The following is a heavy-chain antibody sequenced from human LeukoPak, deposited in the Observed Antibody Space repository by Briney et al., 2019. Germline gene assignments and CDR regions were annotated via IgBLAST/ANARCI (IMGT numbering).Heavy chain of an antibody. D-gene: IGHD2-8*01. V-gene: IGHV4-59*12. CDR3: ARGARYCTNGVCYRYWFDP. J-gene: IGHJ5*02. CDR2: IYYSGST. CDR1: GGSISSYY. Sequence: KPSETLSLTCTVSGGSISSYYWGWIRQPPGKGLEWIGYIYYSGSTNYNPSLKSRVTVSVDTSKNQFSLKLSSVTAADTAVYYCARGARYCTNGVCYRYWFDPWGQGTLVTVSS.